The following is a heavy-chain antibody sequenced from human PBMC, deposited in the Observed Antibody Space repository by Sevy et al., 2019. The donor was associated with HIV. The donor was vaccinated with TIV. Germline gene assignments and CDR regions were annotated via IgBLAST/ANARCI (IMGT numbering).Heavy chain of an antibody. CDR1: GFTFNIYS. CDR3: AREGCTKPHDY. Sequence: GGSLRLSCAASGFTFNIYSMSWVRQTPGKGLEWVATCFFGCGKINHADSVKGRFTMSRDDSKNAVYLQMNNLRVEDTAIYYCAREGCTKPHDYWGQGTLVTVSS. J-gene: IGHJ4*02. CDR2: CFFGCGKI. V-gene: IGHV3-23*01. D-gene: IGHD2-8*01.